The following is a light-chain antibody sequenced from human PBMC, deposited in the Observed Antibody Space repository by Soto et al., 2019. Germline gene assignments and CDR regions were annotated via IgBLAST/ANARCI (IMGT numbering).Light chain of an antibody. Sequence: QSVLTQPPSASGTPGQRVTISCSGSSSNIGSNTVNWYQQLPGTAPKLLIYSNNQRPSGVPDRFSDSKSGTSASLAISGLQSEDEADYYCAAWDDSLSGLVFGGGTKLTAL. J-gene: IGLJ2*01. V-gene: IGLV1-44*01. CDR2: SNN. CDR3: AAWDDSLSGLV. CDR1: SSNIGSNT.